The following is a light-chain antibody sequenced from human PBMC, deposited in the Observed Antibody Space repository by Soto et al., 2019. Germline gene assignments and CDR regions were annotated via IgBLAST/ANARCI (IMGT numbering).Light chain of an antibody. Sequence: ILLSLAPRAPSLSPGERGTLSRWSSQSVSGNYLAWYQQKPGQAPSLLMHGASSRVTGIPERFSGSGSGTDFTLTISRLEPEDFAVYFCQQYGSSPRTFGQGTKVDIK. J-gene: IGKJ1*01. V-gene: IGKV3-20*01. CDR3: QQYGSSPRT. CDR2: GAS. CDR1: QSVSGNY.